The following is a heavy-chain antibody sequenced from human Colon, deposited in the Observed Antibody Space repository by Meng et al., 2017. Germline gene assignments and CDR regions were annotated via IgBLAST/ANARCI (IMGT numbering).Heavy chain of an antibody. Sequence: GKLQESAPGWVRPSGALSPTCAVSGGSISSSNWWSWVRQPPGKGLEWIGEIYHSGSTNYNPSLKSRVTISVDKSKNQFSLKLSSVAAADTAVYYCASGRKYCSSTSCYGQFDYWGQGTLVTVSS. CDR3: ASGRKYCSSTSCYGQFDY. V-gene: IGHV4-4*02. J-gene: IGHJ4*02. CDR1: GGSISSSNW. CDR2: IYHSGST. D-gene: IGHD2-2*01.